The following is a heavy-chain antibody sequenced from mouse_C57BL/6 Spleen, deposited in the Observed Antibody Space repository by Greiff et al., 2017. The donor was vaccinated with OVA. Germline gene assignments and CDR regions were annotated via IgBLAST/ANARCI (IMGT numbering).Heavy chain of an antibody. CDR2: ISSGSSTI. J-gene: IGHJ4*01. V-gene: IGHV5-17*01. D-gene: IGHD2-1*01. CDR3: AIYYGNFAMDY. CDR1: GFTFSDYG. Sequence: EVKLMESGGGLVKPGGSLKLSCAASGFTFSDYGMHWVRQAPEKGLEWVAYISSGSSTIYYADTVKGRFTISRDNAKNTLFLQMTSLRSEDTAMYYCAIYYGNFAMDYWGQGTSVTVSS.